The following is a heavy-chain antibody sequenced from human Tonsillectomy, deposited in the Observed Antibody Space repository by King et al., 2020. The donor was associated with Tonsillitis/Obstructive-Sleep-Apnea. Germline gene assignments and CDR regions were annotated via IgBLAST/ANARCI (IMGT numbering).Heavy chain of an antibody. D-gene: IGHD4-17*01. J-gene: IGHJ4*02. CDR2: IYPGDSDT. Sequence: VQLVESGAEVKKPGESLRLSCKVSGYSFTNYWIGWVRQMPGKGLDWMGIIYPGDSDTKYSPSFQGQVTISADKSIKTAYLQWSSLKASDTAMYYCARHTAHGDYVAYWGQGTLVTVSS. CDR3: ARHTAHGDYVAY. V-gene: IGHV5-51*01. CDR1: GYSFTNYW.